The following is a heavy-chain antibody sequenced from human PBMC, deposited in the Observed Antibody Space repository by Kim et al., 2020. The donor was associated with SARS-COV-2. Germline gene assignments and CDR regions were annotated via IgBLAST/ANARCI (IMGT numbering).Heavy chain of an antibody. CDR3: ASYSGSYQDYAFDI. CDR1: GGSISSSSYY. Sequence: SETLSLTCTVSGGSISSSSYYWGWIRQPPGKGLEWIGSIYYSGSTYYNPSLKSRVTISVDTSKNQFSLKLSSVTAAETALYYGASYSGSYQDYAFDIGG. J-gene: IGHJ3*02. V-gene: IGHV4-39*07. CDR2: IYYSGST. D-gene: IGHD1-26*01.